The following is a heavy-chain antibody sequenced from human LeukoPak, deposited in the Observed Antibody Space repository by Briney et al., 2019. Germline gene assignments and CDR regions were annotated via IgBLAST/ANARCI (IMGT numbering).Heavy chain of an antibody. CDR1: GFTFRSYE. CDR2: ISGSGDRT. Sequence: GGSLRLSCAASGFTFRSYEMSWVRQAPGKGLEWVSGISGSGDRTYYADSVKGRFTISRDNAKNSLYLQMNSLRAEDTAVYYCARWVASLVARGFDYWGQGTLVTVSS. J-gene: IGHJ4*02. D-gene: IGHD2-15*01. V-gene: IGHV3-23*01. CDR3: ARWVASLVARGFDY.